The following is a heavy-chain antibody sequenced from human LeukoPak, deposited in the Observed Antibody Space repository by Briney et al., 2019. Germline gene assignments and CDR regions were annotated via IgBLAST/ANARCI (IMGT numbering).Heavy chain of an antibody. CDR1: GFTFSSYW. V-gene: IGHV3-74*01. Sequence: PGGSLRLSCAASGFTFSSYWMHWVRQAPGKGLVWVSRINSDGSSTSYADSVKGRFTISRDNAKNTLYLQMNSLRAEDTAVYYCARAPNTYYYGSGSYYDYWGQGTLVTVSS. D-gene: IGHD3-10*01. CDR3: ARAPNTYYYGSGSYYDY. J-gene: IGHJ4*02. CDR2: INSDGSST.